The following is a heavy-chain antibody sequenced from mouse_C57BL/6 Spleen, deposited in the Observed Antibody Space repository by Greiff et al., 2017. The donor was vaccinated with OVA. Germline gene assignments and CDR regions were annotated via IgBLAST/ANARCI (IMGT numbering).Heavy chain of an antibody. CDR1: GYTFTDYY. Sequence: VQLQQSGPELVKPGASVKISCKASGYTFTDYYMNWVKQSHGKSLEWIGDINPNNGGTSYNQKFKGKATLTVDKSSSTAYMQLSSLTSEDSAVYYCARDGSSLFDYWGQGTTLTVSS. CDR2: INPNNGGT. D-gene: IGHD1-1*01. J-gene: IGHJ2*01. V-gene: IGHV1-26*01. CDR3: ARDGSSLFDY.